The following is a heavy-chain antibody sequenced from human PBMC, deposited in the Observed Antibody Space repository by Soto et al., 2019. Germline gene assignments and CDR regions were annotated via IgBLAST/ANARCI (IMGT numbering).Heavy chain of an antibody. V-gene: IGHV3-43*01. J-gene: IGHJ6*02. D-gene: IGHD6-13*01. CDR3: AKDMFTGYSSSWNNTPYYYGMDV. CDR1: GFTFDDYT. CDR2: ISWDGGST. Sequence: GGSLRLSCAASGFTFDDYTMHWVRQAPGKGLEWVSLISWDGGSTYYADSVKGRFTISRDNSKNSLYLQMNSLRTEDTALYYCAKDMFTGYSSSWNNTPYYYGMDVWGQGTTVTVSS.